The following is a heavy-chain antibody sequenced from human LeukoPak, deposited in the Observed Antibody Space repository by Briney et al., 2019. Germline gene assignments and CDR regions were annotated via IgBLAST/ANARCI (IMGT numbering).Heavy chain of an antibody. CDR3: AMARGLRYFDWLGIDY. J-gene: IGHJ4*02. CDR2: IIPIFGTA. V-gene: IGHV1-69*01. CDR1: VGTFSSYA. D-gene: IGHD3-9*01. Sequence: SVKVSCKASVGTFSSYAISWVRQAPRQGLEWMGGIIPIFGTANYAQKFHGRVTITADESTSTAYMELSSLRSEDTAVYYCAMARGLRYFDWLGIDYWGQGTLVTVSS.